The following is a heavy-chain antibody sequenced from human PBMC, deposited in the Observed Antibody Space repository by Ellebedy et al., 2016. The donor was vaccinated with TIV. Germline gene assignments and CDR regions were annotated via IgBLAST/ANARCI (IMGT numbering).Heavy chain of an antibody. Sequence: GGSLRLSXAASEFTLSHYGMHWIRQAPGKGLEWVADLWANGYKKYYIESVKGRFTVSRDNSQNTFYLEMNSLRVEDTAVYYCARKQYYYDSGSYGWFDRWGQGTLVTVSS. V-gene: IGHV3-33*01. J-gene: IGHJ5*02. D-gene: IGHD3-10*01. CDR1: EFTLSHYG. CDR2: LWANGYKK. CDR3: ARKQYYYDSGSYGWFDR.